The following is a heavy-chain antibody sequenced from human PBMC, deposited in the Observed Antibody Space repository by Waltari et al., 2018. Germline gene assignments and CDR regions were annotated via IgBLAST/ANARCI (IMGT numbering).Heavy chain of an antibody. CDR1: GYSISSGYY. CDR2: IYHSGST. CDR3: ARGKAVAGTGWFDP. D-gene: IGHD6-19*01. Sequence: QVQLQESGPGLVKPSETLSLTCAVSGYSISSGYYLGWIRQPPGKGLEGIGSIYHSGSTYYNPSLKSRVIISVDTSKNQFSLKLSSVTVADTAVYYCARGKAVAGTGWFDPWGQGTLVTVSS. J-gene: IGHJ5*02. V-gene: IGHV4-38-2*01.